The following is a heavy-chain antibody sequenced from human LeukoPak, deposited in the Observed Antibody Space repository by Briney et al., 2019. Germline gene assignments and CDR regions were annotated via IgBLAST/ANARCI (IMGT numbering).Heavy chain of an antibody. D-gene: IGHD2-15*01. J-gene: IGHJ4*02. CDR1: GGSFSGYY. Sequence: PSETLSLTCAVYGGSFSGYYWSWIRQPPGKGLEWIGEINHSGSTNYNPSLKSRVTISVDTSKNQFSLKLSSVTAADTAVYYCAASLGYCSGGSCSTRGYFDYWGQGTLVTVSS. V-gene: IGHV4-34*01. CDR3: AASLGYCSGGSCSTRGYFDY. CDR2: INHSGST.